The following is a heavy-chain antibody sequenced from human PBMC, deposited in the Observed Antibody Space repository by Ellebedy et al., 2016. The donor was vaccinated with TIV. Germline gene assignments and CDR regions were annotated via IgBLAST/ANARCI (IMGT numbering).Heavy chain of an antibody. J-gene: IGHJ4*02. CDR1: GYTFTGYY. Sequence: ASVKVSCXASGYTFTGYYMHWVRQATGQGLEWMGWINPNSGGTNYAQKFQGRVTMTRDTSISTAYMELSRLRSDDTAVYYCARDPSPTSPPELDYWGQGTLVTVSS. CDR2: INPNSGGT. CDR3: ARDPSPTSPPELDY. V-gene: IGHV1-2*02.